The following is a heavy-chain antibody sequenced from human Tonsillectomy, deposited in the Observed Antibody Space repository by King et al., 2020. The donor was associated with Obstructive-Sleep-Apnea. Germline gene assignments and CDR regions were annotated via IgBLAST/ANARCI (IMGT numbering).Heavy chain of an antibody. CDR3: ARDPDLSYDFWSGYKYYFDY. Sequence: QLQESGPGLVKPSETLSLTCTVSGGSISSSSYYWGWIRQAPGKGLEWIGTMYYSGRTYYNPSLKSRVTISVDTSKNQFSLKLRSVTAADTAMYYCARDPDLSYDFWSGYKYYFDYWGQGTLVTVSS. CDR1: GGSISSSSYY. V-gene: IGHV4-39*07. CDR2: MYYSGRT. D-gene: IGHD3-3*01. J-gene: IGHJ4*02.